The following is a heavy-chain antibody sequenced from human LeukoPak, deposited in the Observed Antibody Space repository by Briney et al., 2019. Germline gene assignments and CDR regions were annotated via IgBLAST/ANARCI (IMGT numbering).Heavy chain of an antibody. J-gene: IGHJ4*02. CDR2: ISHDGDNE. CDR3: ARGPFGSCSSPSCYFFDY. CDR1: GFIFSGFA. V-gene: IGHV3-30*04. Sequence: GGSLRLSCAASGFIFSGFAMHWVRQTPGKGLQWVAGISHDGDNEYYADSVMGRFTISRDNSKNTLYLQMNSLRADDTAVYYCARGPFGSCSSPSCYFFDYWGRESWSPSPQ. D-gene: IGHD2-2*01.